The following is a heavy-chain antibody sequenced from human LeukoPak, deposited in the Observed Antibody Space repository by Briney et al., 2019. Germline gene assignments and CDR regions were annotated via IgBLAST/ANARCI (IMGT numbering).Heavy chain of an antibody. J-gene: IGHJ6*02. CDR2: FDPEDGET. V-gene: IGHV1-24*01. CDR3: ARDIYDSSGYYYYYYGMDV. D-gene: IGHD3-22*01. Sequence: ASVKVSCKVSGYTLTELSMHWVRQAPGKGLEWMGGFDPEDGETIYAQKFQGRVTMTEDTSTDTAYMELSSLRSEDTAVYYCARDIYDSSGYYYYYYGMDVWGQGTTVTVSS. CDR1: GYTLTELS.